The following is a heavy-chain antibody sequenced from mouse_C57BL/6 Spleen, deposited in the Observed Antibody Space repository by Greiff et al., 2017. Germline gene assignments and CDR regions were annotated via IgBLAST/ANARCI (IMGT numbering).Heavy chain of an antibody. CDR3: ARVWDGYYVGYAMDY. CDR1: GYSFTGYY. CDR2: IYPYNGVS. V-gene: IGHV1-31*01. Sequence: EVQLQQSGPELVKPGASVKISCKASGYSFTGYYMHWVKQSHGNILDWIGYIYPYNGVSSYNQKFKGKATLTVDKSSSTAYMALRSLTSEDSAVYYCARVWDGYYVGYAMDYWGQGTSVTVSS. D-gene: IGHD2-3*01. J-gene: IGHJ4*01.